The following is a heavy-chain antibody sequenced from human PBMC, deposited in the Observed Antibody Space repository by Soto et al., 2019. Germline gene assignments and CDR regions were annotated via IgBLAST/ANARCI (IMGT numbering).Heavy chain of an antibody. V-gene: IGHV1-18*01. CDR2: ISAYNGNT. CDR1: GYTFTNHD. Sequence: QVQLVQSGAEVKEPGAPVKVSCKASGYTFTNHDISWVRQAPGQGLEWMGWISAYNGNTHSAQHLQGRVTMTTDTSTSTAYMELRSLISDDTAVYFCARGGDYFDYWGRGTLVTVSS. J-gene: IGHJ4*02. CDR3: ARGGDYFDY.